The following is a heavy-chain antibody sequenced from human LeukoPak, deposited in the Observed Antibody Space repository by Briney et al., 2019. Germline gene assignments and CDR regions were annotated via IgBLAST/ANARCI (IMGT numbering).Heavy chain of an antibody. D-gene: IGHD3-16*01. J-gene: IGHJ4*02. Sequence: SGGSLRLSCAASGFTFSSYSMNWVRQAPGKGLEWVSSISSSSSYIYYADSVKGRFTISRDSAKNSLYLQMNSLRAEDTAVYYCAKVWGDPLDYWSQGTLVTVSS. CDR1: GFTFSSYS. V-gene: IGHV3-21*01. CDR3: AKVWGDPLDY. CDR2: ISSSSSYI.